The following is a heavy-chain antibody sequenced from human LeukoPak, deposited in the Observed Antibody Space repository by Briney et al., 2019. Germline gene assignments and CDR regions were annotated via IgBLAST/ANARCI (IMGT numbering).Heavy chain of an antibody. CDR3: ARDRQRWLPQLIEY. J-gene: IGHJ4*02. CDR2: ISYDGTKT. Sequence: GGSLRLSCAASGFTFSSYAMHWVRQAPGKGLDGVAIISYDGTKTHHADSVKGRFTITRDNSKNTLYLQMNSLRPEDTALYYCARDRQRWLPQLIEYWGLGTLVTVSS. V-gene: IGHV3-30*04. CDR1: GFTFSSYA. D-gene: IGHD5-24*01.